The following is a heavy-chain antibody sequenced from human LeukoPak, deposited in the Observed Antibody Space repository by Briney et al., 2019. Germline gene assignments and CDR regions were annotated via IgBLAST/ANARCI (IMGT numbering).Heavy chain of an antibody. CDR2: IYYSGTT. CDR1: GGSISSGGYY. CDR3: ARELTRYSSTWCGGDYFDY. J-gene: IGHJ4*02. Sequence: PSQTLSLTCTVSGGSISSGGYYWGWIRQPPGEGLEWIVSIYYSGTTYYNPSLESRVTISVDTSKNQFSLNLNSVTAADTAVYYCARELTRYSSTWCGGDYFDYWGQGTLVTVSS. D-gene: IGHD6-13*01. V-gene: IGHV4-39*02.